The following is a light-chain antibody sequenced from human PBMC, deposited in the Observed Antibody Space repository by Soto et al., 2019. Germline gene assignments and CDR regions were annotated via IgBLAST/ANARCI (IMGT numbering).Light chain of an antibody. CDR3: QQRYSTPYT. Sequence: DIQMIQSPSSLSASVGDRVTITCRASQTMSNFLHWYQQKPGKAPKVLIYAISNLKRGVPSRFSGSGSGTDLTLTISSLQPEDFATYYCQQRYSTPYTFGQGTKVEIK. J-gene: IGKJ2*01. CDR1: QTMSNF. CDR2: AIS. V-gene: IGKV1-39*01.